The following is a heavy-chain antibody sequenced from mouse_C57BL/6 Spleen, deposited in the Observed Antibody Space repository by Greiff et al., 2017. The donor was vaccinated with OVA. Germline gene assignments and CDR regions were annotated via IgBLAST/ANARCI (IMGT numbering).Heavy chain of an antibody. CDR2: IYPGSGST. CDR3: ARRSITTVVAFDY. V-gene: IGHV1-55*01. J-gene: IGHJ2*01. Sequence: QVQLQQSGAELVKPGASVKMSCKASGYTFTSYWITWVKQRPGQGLEWIGDIYPGSGSTNYNEKFKSKATLTVDTSSSTAYMQLSSLTSEDSAVYYCARRSITTVVAFDYWGQGTTLTVSS. D-gene: IGHD1-1*01. CDR1: GYTFTSYW.